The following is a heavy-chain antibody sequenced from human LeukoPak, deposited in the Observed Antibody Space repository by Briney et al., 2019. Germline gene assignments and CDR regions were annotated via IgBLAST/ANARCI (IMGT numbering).Heavy chain of an antibody. V-gene: IGHV3-23*01. CDR3: AKGPLRDYGDYGASFDY. CDR1: GFTVSSNY. J-gene: IGHJ4*02. D-gene: IGHD4-17*01. CDR2: ISGSGGST. Sequence: PGGSLRLSCAASGFTVSSNYMSWVRQAPGKGLEWVSAISGSGGSTYYADSVKGRFTISRDNSKNTLYLQMNSLRAEDTAVYYCAKGPLRDYGDYGASFDYWGQGTLATVSS.